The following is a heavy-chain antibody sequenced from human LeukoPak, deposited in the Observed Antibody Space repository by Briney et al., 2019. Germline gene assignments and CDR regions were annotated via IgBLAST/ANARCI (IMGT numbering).Heavy chain of an antibody. CDR3: ARLQLRVGSCSSSSCRAFDY. CDR1: GYTFANYD. Sequence: ASVKVSCKASGYTFANYDINCVRQAPGQGLEWMGWISGYNGNTNYAQNLQGRVTMTTDTSTSTAYMDLRSLRSDDTAVYYCARLQLRVGSCSSSSCRAFDYWGQGTLITVSS. V-gene: IGHV1-18*01. D-gene: IGHD2-2*01. CDR2: ISGYNGNT. J-gene: IGHJ4*02.